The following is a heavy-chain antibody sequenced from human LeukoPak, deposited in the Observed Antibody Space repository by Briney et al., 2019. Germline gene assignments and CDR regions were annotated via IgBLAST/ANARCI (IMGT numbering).Heavy chain of an antibody. V-gene: IGHV4-39*07. CDR3: ARDIIIIWFYS. CDR2: IYHTGST. Sequence: SETLSLTCTVSGASISSDSNYWAWVPQPPGKGLQWIGSIYHTGSTFYNPSLMSRLSISIDSSKNQFSLKLSSVTVADTALYYCARDIIIIWFYSWGQGTLVSVSS. CDR1: GASISSDSNY. D-gene: IGHD3-10*01. J-gene: IGHJ5*01.